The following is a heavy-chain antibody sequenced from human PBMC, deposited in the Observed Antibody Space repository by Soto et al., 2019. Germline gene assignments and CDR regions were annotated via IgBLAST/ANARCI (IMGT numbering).Heavy chain of an antibody. CDR1: GFTFSSYS. CDR2: ISSSSSYI. V-gene: IGHV3-21*01. Sequence: EVQLVESGGGLVKPGGSLRLSCAASGFTFSSYSMNWVRQAPGKGLEWVSSISSSSSYIYYADSVKGRFTISRDNAKKSLYLQMNSLRAEDTAVYYCACGESYYYYYMDVWGKGTTVTVSS. J-gene: IGHJ6*03. CDR3: ACGESYYYYYMDV. D-gene: IGHD3-10*01.